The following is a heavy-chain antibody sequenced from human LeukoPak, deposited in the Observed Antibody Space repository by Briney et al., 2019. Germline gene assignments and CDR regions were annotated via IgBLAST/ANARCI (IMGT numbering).Heavy chain of an antibody. V-gene: IGHV1-69*05. D-gene: IGHD3-22*01. J-gene: IGHJ3*02. CDR1: GGTFSSYA. CDR2: IIPIFGTA. CDR3: ARGGYYDSSGYWWNDAFDI. Sequence: ASVKVSCKASGGTFSSYAISWVRQAPGQGLEWMGRIIPIFGTANYAQKFQGRDTITTDESTSTAYMELSSLRSEDTAVYYCARGGYYDSSGYWWNDAFDIWGQGTMVTVSS.